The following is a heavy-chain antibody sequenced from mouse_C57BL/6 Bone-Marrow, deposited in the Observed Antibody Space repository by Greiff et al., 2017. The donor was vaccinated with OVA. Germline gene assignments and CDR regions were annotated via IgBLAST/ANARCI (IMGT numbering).Heavy chain of an antibody. V-gene: IGHV2-9-1*01. CDR1: GFSLTSYA. J-gene: IGHJ2*01. CDR3: ARNSVVAPYYFDY. D-gene: IGHD1-1*01. Sequence: VQLQQSGPGLVAPSQSLSITCTVSGFSLTSYAISWVRQPPGKGLEWLGVIWTGGGTNYNSALKSRLSISKDNSKSQVFLKMNSLQTDDTARYYCARNSVVAPYYFDYWGQGTTLTVSS. CDR2: IWTGGGT.